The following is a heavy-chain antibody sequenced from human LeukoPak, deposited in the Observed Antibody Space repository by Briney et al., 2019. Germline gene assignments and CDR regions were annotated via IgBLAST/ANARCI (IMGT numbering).Heavy chain of an antibody. D-gene: IGHD1-26*01. V-gene: IGHV1-18*01. CDR3: ASNPEWELLRSYFDY. J-gene: IGHJ4*02. Sequence: ASVKVSCKASGYTFTSYGISWVRQAPGQGLEWMGWISAYNGNTNYAQKLQGRVTMTTDTSTSTAYMELRSLRSDDTAVYYCASNPEWELLRSYFDYWGQGTLVTVSS. CDR1: GYTFTSYG. CDR2: ISAYNGNT.